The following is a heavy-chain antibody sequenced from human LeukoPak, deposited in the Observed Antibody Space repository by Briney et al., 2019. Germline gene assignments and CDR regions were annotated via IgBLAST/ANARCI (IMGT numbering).Heavy chain of an antibody. CDR1: GYSISSGFY. J-gene: IGHJ4*02. Sequence: SETLSLTCTVSGYSISSGFYWGWIRQPPGKGLECIGSIYHSGSTYSNPSLKSRVTISVDTSKNQFSLNLSSVTAADTAMYYCARAVGTSRNFFDYWGQGTLVTVSS. CDR3: ARAVGTSRNFFDY. V-gene: IGHV4-38-2*02. CDR2: IYHSGST. D-gene: IGHD4-23*01.